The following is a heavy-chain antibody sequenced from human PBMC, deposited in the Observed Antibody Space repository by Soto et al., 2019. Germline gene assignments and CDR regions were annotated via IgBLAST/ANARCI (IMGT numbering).Heavy chain of an antibody. CDR1: GYTFTNYC. V-gene: IGHV1-18*01. Sequence: GASVNVSCKSSGYTFTNYCISWVRQAPGQGLECMGWISAYKGNTNYAQKFQGRVTMTTDTSTSTAYMELRSLRSDDTAVYYCASRSGQLPYYFDYWGQGTLVTVSS. CDR2: ISAYKGNT. CDR3: ASRSGQLPYYFDY. D-gene: IGHD6-6*01. J-gene: IGHJ4*02.